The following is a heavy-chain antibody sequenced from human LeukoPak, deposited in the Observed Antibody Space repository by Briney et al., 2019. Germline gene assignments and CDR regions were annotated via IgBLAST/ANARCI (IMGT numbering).Heavy chain of an antibody. CDR1: GYSFTTYY. D-gene: IGHD2-2*01. Sequence: ASVKVSCQASGYSFTTYYMHWVRQATGQGLEWMGWMNPNSGNTGYAQKFQGRVTMTRNTSISTAYMELSSLRSEDTAVYYCARVPAAPRRTGNWFDPWGQGTLVTVSS. V-gene: IGHV1-8*02. CDR2: MNPNSGNT. CDR3: ARVPAAPRRTGNWFDP. J-gene: IGHJ5*02.